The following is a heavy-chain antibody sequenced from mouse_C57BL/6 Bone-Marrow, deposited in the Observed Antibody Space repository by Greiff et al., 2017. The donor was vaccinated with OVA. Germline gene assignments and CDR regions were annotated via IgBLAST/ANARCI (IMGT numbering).Heavy chain of an antibody. CDR1: GYTFTDYY. CDR2: IFPGSGST. CDR3: ARWGSNYDAMDY. D-gene: IGHD5-1*01. V-gene: IGHV1-75*01. Sequence: QVQLQQSGPELVKPGASVKISCKASGYTFTDYYIHWVKQRPGQGLEWIGWIFPGSGSTYYTEMFKGQATLTVDNSSSTAYMLLSSLTSEASAVYCCARWGSNYDAMDYWGQGTSVTVSA. J-gene: IGHJ4*01.